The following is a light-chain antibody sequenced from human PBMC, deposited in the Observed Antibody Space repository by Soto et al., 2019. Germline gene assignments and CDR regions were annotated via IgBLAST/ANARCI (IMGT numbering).Light chain of an antibody. CDR1: QSLVYSDGNTY. CDR2: RVS. Sequence: DVVMTQSPLSLPVTLGQPASISCRSSQSLVYSDGNTYLNWFQQRPGQSPRRLIYRVSNRDSGVPDRFRGRGSGTDFTLKISRLEAEDVGVYYCMQGSHWPRTFGQGTRLEIK. V-gene: IGKV2-30*01. CDR3: MQGSHWPRT. J-gene: IGKJ5*01.